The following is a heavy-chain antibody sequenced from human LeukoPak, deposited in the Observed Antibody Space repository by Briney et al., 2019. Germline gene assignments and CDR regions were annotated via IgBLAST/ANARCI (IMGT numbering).Heavy chain of an antibody. CDR2: ISSSSSYI. CDR1: GFTFSSYN. CDR3: ALMTTVTLVDY. Sequence: KSGGTLRLSCVAAGFTFSSYNINWVRQAPGKGLEWVSSISSSSSYIYYADSVKGRFTISRDNAKNSLYLQMNSLRAEDTAVYYCALMTTVTLVDYWGQGTLVTVSS. J-gene: IGHJ4*02. V-gene: IGHV3-21*01. D-gene: IGHD4-17*01.